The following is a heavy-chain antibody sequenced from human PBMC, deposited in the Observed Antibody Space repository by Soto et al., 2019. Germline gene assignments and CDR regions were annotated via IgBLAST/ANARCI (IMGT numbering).Heavy chain of an antibody. V-gene: IGHV3-23*01. Sequence: GGTFSSYSMSWVRQAPGKWLELVSTISGRGFSTDYADSVKGRFTISRDNSKNTLYLQMNSLRAEDTAVYSCAKDRFHVVVHASVFTPWAEGTLVPVS. D-gene: IGHD2-8*02. CDR1: GGTFSSYS. CDR2: ISGRGFST. CDR3: AKDRFHVVVHASVFTP. J-gene: IGHJ5*02.